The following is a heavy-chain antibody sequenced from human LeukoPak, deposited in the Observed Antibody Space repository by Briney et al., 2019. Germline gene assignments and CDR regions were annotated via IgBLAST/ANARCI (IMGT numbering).Heavy chain of an antibody. V-gene: IGHV1-69*13. Sequence: SVKVSCKASGGTFSSYAISWVRQAPGQGLEWMGGVLPIFGTAIYAQKWQGRVTITADESTSTAYMELRSLRSEDTAIYYCARAEDQGRYFDWLPGFAPWGQGTLVIVSS. CDR3: ARAEDQGRYFDWLPGFAP. D-gene: IGHD3-9*01. CDR1: GGTFSSYA. CDR2: VLPIFGTA. J-gene: IGHJ5*02.